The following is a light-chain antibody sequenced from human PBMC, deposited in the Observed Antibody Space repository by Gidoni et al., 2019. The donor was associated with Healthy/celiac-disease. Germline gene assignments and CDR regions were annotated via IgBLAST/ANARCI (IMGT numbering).Light chain of an antibody. CDR2: GAS. CDR1: QSVSSN. J-gene: IGKJ2*01. CDR3: QQYNNWPPYMYT. V-gene: IGKV3-15*01. Sequence: ELVMTQSPATLSVSPGERATLSCRASQSVSSNLAWYQQKPGQAPRLRIYGASTRATGIPARFSGSGSGTEFTLTISSLQSEDFAVYYCQQYNNWPPYMYTFGQGTKLEIK.